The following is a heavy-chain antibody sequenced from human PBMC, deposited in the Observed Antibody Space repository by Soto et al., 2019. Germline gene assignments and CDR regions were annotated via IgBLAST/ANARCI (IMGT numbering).Heavy chain of an antibody. CDR3: AIVTTFYDILTSSYALNYFGY. CDR2: TSDDGTNK. V-gene: IGHV3-30-3*01. J-gene: IGHJ4*02. CDR1: GFTFSTYA. D-gene: IGHD3-9*01. Sequence: TGGSLRLSCAASGFTFSTYAIHWVRQAPGKGLEWVAVTSDDGTNKYYADSVKGRFTISRDNSKNTLFLQMNSLRAEDTAVYYCAIVTTFYDILTSSYALNYFGYWGQGTRVTVSS.